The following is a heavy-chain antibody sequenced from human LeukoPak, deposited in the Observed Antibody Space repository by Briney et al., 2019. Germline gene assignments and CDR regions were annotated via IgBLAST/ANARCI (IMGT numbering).Heavy chain of an antibody. CDR2: TYYRSKWYN. J-gene: IGHJ4*02. D-gene: IGHD6-13*01. Sequence: SQTLSLTCAISGDSVPSNSAAWNWIRQSPSRGLEWLGRTYYRSKWYNDYAVSVKSRITINPDTSKNQFSLQLNSVTPEDTAVYYCARCMYSSSWYEVCGFDYWGQGTLVTVSS. V-gene: IGHV6-1*01. CDR1: GDSVPSNSAA. CDR3: ARCMYSSSWYEVCGFDY.